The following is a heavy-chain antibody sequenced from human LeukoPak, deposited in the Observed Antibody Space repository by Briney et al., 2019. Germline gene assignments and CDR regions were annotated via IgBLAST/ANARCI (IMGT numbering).Heavy chain of an antibody. Sequence: GGSLRLPCAVSGFTFSSYGMHWVRQAPGKGLEWVAVISYDGTNKYYADSVKGRFTISRDNSKNTLYLQMNSLRAEDTAVYYCARGLLETTTSYFDYWGQGTLVTVSS. J-gene: IGHJ4*02. CDR1: GFTFSSYG. D-gene: IGHD2/OR15-2a*01. V-gene: IGHV3-30*03. CDR3: ARGLLETTTSYFDY. CDR2: ISYDGTNK.